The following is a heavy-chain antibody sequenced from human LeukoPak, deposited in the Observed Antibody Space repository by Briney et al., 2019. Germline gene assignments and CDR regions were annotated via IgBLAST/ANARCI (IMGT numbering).Heavy chain of an antibody. D-gene: IGHD2-21*02. CDR2: IYPGDCET. Sequence: GESLEISCEGSGYNLSNYWIGWVRQIPGKGLEWMGIIYPGDCETRYSPSFQGRVTISVDKSISTAYLQWSSLRASDTAMYYCASPPGYWGNDCSFDHWGQGTLVTVSS. J-gene: IGHJ4*02. CDR1: GYNLSNYW. CDR3: ASPPGYWGNDCSFDH. V-gene: IGHV5-51*01.